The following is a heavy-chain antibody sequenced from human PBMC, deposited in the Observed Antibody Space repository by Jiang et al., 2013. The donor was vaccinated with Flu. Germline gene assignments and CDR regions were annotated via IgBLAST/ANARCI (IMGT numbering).Heavy chain of an antibody. J-gene: IGHJ3*02. CDR3: ARDHDHGYAFDI. V-gene: IGHV3-7*01. Sequence: GSVKGRFTISRDNAKNSLYLQMNSLRAEDTAVYYCARDHDHGYAFDIWGQGTMVTVSS. D-gene: IGHD1-1*01.